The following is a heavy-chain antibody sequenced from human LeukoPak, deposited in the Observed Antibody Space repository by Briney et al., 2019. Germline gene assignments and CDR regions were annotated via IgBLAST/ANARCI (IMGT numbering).Heavy chain of an antibody. D-gene: IGHD3-10*01. CDR2: ISGSGGST. CDR1: GFTFSSYA. Sequence: PGGSLRLSCAASGFTFSSYAMSWVRQAPGKGLEWVSAISGSGGSTYYADSVKGRFTISRDNSKNTLYLQMNSLRAKDTAVYYCAKYYPMVRGVRRYFDYWGQGTLVTVSS. V-gene: IGHV3-23*01. J-gene: IGHJ4*02. CDR3: AKYYPMVRGVRRYFDY.